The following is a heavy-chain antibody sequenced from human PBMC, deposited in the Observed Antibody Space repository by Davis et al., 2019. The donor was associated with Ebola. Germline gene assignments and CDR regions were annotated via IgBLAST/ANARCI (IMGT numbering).Heavy chain of an antibody. CDR2: INSDGSST. Sequence: GESLKISCAASGFTFSSYWMHWVRQAPGKGLVWVSRINSDGSSTSYADSVKGRFTISRDNAKNTLYLQMNSLRAEDTAVYYCARESEGGSGSYYRLYSRNYYYYGMDVWGQGTTVTVSS. CDR1: GFTFSSYW. V-gene: IGHV3-74*01. D-gene: IGHD3-10*01. CDR3: ARESEGGSGSYYRLYSRNYYYYGMDV. J-gene: IGHJ6*02.